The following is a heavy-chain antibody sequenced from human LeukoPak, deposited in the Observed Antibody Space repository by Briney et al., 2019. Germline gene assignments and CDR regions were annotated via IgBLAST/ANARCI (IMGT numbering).Heavy chain of an antibody. CDR1: GGSISSSGYY. CDR3: ARHEYSGSYYGLSWFDP. V-gene: IGHV4-39*01. J-gene: IGHJ5*02. CDR2: IYYSGST. Sequence: PSETLSLTCTVSGGSISSSGYYWGWIRQPPGKGLEWIASIYYSGSTYYNPSLKSRVTISVDTSKNQLSLKLSSLTAADTAVYYCARHEYSGSYYGLSWFDPWGQGTLVTVTS. D-gene: IGHD1-26*01.